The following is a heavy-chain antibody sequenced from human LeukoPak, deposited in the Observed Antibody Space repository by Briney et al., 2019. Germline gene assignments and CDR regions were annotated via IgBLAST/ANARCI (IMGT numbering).Heavy chain of an antibody. CDR3: ARVPYYYDSSGYYYYFDY. CDR1: GGTFSSYA. D-gene: IGHD3-22*01. V-gene: IGHV1-69*13. Sequence: SVKVSCKASGGTFSSYAISWVRQAPGQGLEWMGGIIPIFGTANYAQKFQGRVTITADESTSTAYMELSSLRSEDTAVYYCARVPYYYDSSGYYYYFDYWGQGTLVTVSS. J-gene: IGHJ4*02. CDR2: IIPIFGTA.